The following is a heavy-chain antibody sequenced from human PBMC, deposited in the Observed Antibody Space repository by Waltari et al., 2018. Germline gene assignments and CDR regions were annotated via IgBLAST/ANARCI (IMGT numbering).Heavy chain of an antibody. CDR1: GFAFSSYG. Sequence: QVQLVESGGGVVQPGGSLRLSCAVSGFAFSSYGMQWVRQAPGKGLEWVASIRYDRTNKYYVDSVKGRFTISRDNSKNTLYLQMNSLRLEDTAVYYCAPSGLRDFDIWGQGTMVTVSS. J-gene: IGHJ3*02. CDR3: APSGLRDFDI. D-gene: IGHD2-21*02. V-gene: IGHV3-30*02. CDR2: IRYDRTNK.